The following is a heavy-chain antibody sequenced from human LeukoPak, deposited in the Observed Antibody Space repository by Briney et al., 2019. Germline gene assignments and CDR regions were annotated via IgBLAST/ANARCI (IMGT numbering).Heavy chain of an antibody. J-gene: IGHJ4*02. Sequence: PGGSLRLSCAASGFTFLEHALHWVRQAPGKGLEWVSLISGDGDSADYADSVKGRFTISRDNSKNSLHLHINNLRTEDTAFYYCAKVSAPMSTVKSTFHYWGQGTADPVSS. CDR1: GFTFLEHA. CDR3: AKVSAPMSTVKSTFHY. CDR2: ISGDGDSA. V-gene: IGHV3-43*02. D-gene: IGHD4-17*01.